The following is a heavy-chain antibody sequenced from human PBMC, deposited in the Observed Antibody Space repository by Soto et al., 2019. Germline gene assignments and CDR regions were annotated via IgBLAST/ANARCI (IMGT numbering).Heavy chain of an antibody. Sequence: EVQLVKSGGALVQPGGSLRLSCAASEFTFSSQWLSWVRQAPGKGPECIASIQPDGTDKYYVASVLGRFTISRDNVKNSLYHQMSNLIADDTSVYHLAKSVSNSSDPCGQGTL. CDR2: IQPDGTDK. CDR3: AKSVSNSSDP. CDR1: EFTFSSQW. D-gene: IGHD3-3*01. J-gene: IGHJ5*02. V-gene: IGHV3-7*01.